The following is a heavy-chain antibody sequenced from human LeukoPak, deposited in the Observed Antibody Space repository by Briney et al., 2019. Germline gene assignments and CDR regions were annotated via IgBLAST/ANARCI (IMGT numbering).Heavy chain of an antibody. V-gene: IGHV3-21*01. CDR2: ITVSSAAI. D-gene: IGHD1-26*01. CDR3: ARDKVVGATKFDS. J-gene: IGHJ4*02. Sequence: GRSLRLSCAASEFTSNTYTMNWVRQAPGKGLGWLSSITVSSAAIYSADSVKGRFTISRVNATNLLYLRIDRLRAEDPAVNFCARDKVVGATKFDSWRQATVV. CDR1: EFTSNTYT.